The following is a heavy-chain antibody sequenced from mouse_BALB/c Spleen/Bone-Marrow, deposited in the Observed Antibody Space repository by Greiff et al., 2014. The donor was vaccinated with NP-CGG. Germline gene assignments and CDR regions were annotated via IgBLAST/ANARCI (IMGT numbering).Heavy chain of an antibody. CDR1: GYAFTSYN. J-gene: IGHJ4*01. CDR3: ARRVHYHYYAMPY. CDR2: IDPYSGGT. D-gene: IGHD5-5*01. Sequence: VQLQQSGPELVKPGASVKVSCKASGYAFTSYNMYWVKQSHGKSLEWMGYIDPYSGGTSYNQKFKGKATLTVDKSSSTAYMHLNSLTSEDSTVYYSARRVHYHYYAMPYWGQGTSVTVSS. V-gene: IGHV1S135*01.